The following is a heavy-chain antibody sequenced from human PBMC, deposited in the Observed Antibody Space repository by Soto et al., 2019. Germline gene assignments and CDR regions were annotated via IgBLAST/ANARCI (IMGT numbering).Heavy chain of an antibody. CDR1: GFSLSTSGVG. Sequence: QITLKESGPTLVKPTQTLTLTCTFSGFSLSTSGVGVGWIRQPPGKALEWLALIYWDDDKRYSPSLKSRLTINKDTSQNQVVLTMTNMDPVDTATYYCAHIESPDRQGEVDYWGQGTLVTVSS. J-gene: IGHJ4*02. CDR3: AHIESPDRQGEVDY. CDR2: IYWDDDK. D-gene: IGHD3-16*01. V-gene: IGHV2-5*02.